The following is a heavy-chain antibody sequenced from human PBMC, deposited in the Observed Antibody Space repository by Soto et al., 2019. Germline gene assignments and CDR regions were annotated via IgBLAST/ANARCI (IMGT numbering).Heavy chain of an antibody. J-gene: IGHJ5*02. Sequence: SETLSLTCTVSGYFISSGYYWGWIRQPPGKGLEWIGSMFHSGSTHYNPSLKSRVTMSVDTSKNQFSLRLSSVTASDTAVYYCARGHIVVVPTVGWFDPWGQGTLVTVSS. D-gene: IGHD2-2*01. CDR3: ARGHIVVVPTVGWFDP. CDR1: GYFISSGYY. V-gene: IGHV4-38-2*02. CDR2: MFHSGST.